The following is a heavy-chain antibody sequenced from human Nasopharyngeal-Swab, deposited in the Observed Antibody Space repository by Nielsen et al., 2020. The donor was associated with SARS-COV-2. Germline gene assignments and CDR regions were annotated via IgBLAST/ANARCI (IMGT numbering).Heavy chain of an antibody. CDR2: ISYDGSNK. Sequence: GESLKISCAASGFTFSSYGMHWVRQAPGKGLEWVAVISYDGSNKYYADSVKGRFTISRDNSKNTLYLQMNSLRAEDTAVYYCAKSGGYSYGTFDYWGQETLVTVSS. CDR1: GFTFSSYG. V-gene: IGHV3-30*18. CDR3: AKSGGYSYGTFDY. D-gene: IGHD5-18*01. J-gene: IGHJ4*02.